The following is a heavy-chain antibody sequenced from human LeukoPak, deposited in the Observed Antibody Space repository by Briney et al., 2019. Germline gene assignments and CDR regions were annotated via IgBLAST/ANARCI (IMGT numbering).Heavy chain of an antibody. Sequence: GGSLRLSCADSGFTFSSYAMSWVRQAPGKGLEGVSGISGSGDNTYYADSVKGRFTISRDNSKNTLYVQVNSLGTEDTAAYYCAKGSYYDSSGSFYFDYWGQGTLVTVSS. J-gene: IGHJ4*02. CDR2: ISGSGDNT. CDR1: GFTFSSYA. D-gene: IGHD3-22*01. V-gene: IGHV3-23*01. CDR3: AKGSYYDSSGSFYFDY.